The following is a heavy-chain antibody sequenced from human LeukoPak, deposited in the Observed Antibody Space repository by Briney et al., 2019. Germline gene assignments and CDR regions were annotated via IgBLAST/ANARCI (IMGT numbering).Heavy chain of an antibody. CDR2: VDPKSGGT. CDR3: ARGKGSSWFDY. J-gene: IGHJ4*02. V-gene: IGHV1-2*02. D-gene: IGHD6-13*01. Sequence: ASVRVSCTDSVYTFTDWYMHWVRQAPGQGLEWMGWVDPKSGGTTYGQKFRGRGTITRDTSISTVYMDLSSLRSDDTAFYYCARGKGSSWFDYWGQGTLVTVSS. CDR1: VYTFTDWY.